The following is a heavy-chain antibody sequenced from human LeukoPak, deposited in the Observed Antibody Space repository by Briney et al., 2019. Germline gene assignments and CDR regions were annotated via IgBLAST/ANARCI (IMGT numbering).Heavy chain of an antibody. J-gene: IGHJ4*02. CDR1: GFTFSSYE. CDR2: ISSSGSTI. CDR3: ARDPPPIAAAGLYYFDY. D-gene: IGHD6-13*01. V-gene: IGHV3-48*03. Sequence: GGSLRLSCAASGFTFSSYEMNWVRQAPGKGLEWVSYISSSGSTIYYADSVKGRFTISRDNAKNSLYLQMNSLRAEDTAVYYCARDPPPIAAAGLYYFDYWGQGTLVTVSS.